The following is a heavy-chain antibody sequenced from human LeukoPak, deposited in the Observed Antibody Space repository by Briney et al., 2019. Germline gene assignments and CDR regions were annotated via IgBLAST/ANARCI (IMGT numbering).Heavy chain of an antibody. CDR3: ARGGVRYLDS. Sequence: PGGSLRLSCVASGFSFSSYTMSWVRQAPGKGLEWVAKMKEDGSDIHYVYSVKGRFTICRDNAKNSLCLQMSSLRVEDTAVYYCARGGVRYLDSWGQGILVTVSS. CDR2: MKEDGSDI. J-gene: IGHJ4*02. V-gene: IGHV3-7*01. CDR1: GFSFSSYT. D-gene: IGHD3-9*01.